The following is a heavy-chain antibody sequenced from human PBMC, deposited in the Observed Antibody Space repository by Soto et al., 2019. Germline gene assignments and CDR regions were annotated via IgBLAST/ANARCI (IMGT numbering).Heavy chain of an antibody. D-gene: IGHD1-7*01. J-gene: IGHJ5*02. CDR2: IYWDDDK. Sequence: GLSISKKGEGVGWIRQPPGKALECLAVIYWDDDKRYSPSLKSRLTITKDTAKNQVVLTMTNMDPVDTATYYCAHSELELRYNWFDPWGQGSLVTVSS. CDR1: GLSISKKGEG. V-gene: IGHV2-5*02. CDR3: AHSELELRYNWFDP.